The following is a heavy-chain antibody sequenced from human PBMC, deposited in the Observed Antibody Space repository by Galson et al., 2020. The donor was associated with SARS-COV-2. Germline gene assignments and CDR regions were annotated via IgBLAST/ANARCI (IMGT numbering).Heavy chain of an antibody. Sequence: GGSLRLSCAASGFTFSRFWMHWVRQAPGKGLVWVSRINADGSSTAYADSVKGRFTISSDNAKNTLYLQMNSLRAEDTAVYYCAGERGYCTGDSCYPDNWFDPWGQGTLVTVSS. D-gene: IGHD2-15*01. CDR2: INADGSST. CDR3: AGERGYCTGDSCYPDNWFDP. CDR1: GFTFSRFW. V-gene: IGHV3-74*01. J-gene: IGHJ5*02.